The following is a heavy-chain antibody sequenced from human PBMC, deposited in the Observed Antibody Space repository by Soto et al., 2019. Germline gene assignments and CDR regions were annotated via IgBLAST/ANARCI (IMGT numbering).Heavy chain of an antibody. V-gene: IGHV3-23*01. Sequence: HPGGSLRLSCAASGFTFSSYAMSWVRQAPGKGLEWVSAISGSGGSTYYADSVKGRFTISRDNSKNTLYLQMNSLRAEDTAVYYCAKGRVATINYFDYWGQGTLVTVSS. D-gene: IGHD5-12*01. CDR1: GFTFSSYA. CDR3: AKGRVATINYFDY. J-gene: IGHJ4*02. CDR2: ISGSGGST.